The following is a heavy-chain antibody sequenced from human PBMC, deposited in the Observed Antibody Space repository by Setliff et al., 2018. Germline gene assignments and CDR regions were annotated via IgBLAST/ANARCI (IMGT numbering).Heavy chain of an antibody. V-gene: IGHV4-39*01. CDR1: GGFISSREYY. CDR3: VRLDRRENSFGYPNGDYVDV. CDR2: IFYSGST. J-gene: IGHJ6*03. D-gene: IGHD5-18*01. Sequence: PSETLSLTCTVSGGFISSREYYWAWIRQAPGKGLEWIGSIFYSGSTFYRSSLRSRLTIDIDTSKNQFSVKLNSVTAADTAVYYCVRLDRRENSFGYPNGDYVDVWGKGTKVTVSS.